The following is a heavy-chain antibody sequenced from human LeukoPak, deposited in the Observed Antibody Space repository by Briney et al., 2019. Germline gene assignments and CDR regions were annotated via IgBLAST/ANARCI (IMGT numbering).Heavy chain of an antibody. D-gene: IGHD2-2*01. Sequence: GGSLRLSCAASGFSFDNYWMSWVRQAPGKGLEWVANIKQDGSVKYYVDSVKGRFTISRDNANNSLYLQMNSLRAEDTAVYYCARETCTTCYTYSHNYYMDVWGKGTTVTVSS. CDR3: ARETCTTCYTYSHNYYMDV. J-gene: IGHJ6*03. V-gene: IGHV3-7*01. CDR2: IKQDGSVK. CDR1: GFSFDNYW.